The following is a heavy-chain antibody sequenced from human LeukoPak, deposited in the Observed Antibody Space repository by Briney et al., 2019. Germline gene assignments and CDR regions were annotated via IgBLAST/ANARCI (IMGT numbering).Heavy chain of an antibody. Sequence: GGSLRLSCAASGFTFGDYAMGWFRQAPGKGLEWLSFIKSKVYGETIEYAASVKGRFTISRDDSRSIAYLHMNSLETEDTAIYFCSRASFGVVVNMYYFDYWGLGTLVTVSS. D-gene: IGHD3-3*01. CDR2: IKSKVYGETI. CDR1: GFTFGDYA. CDR3: SRASFGVVVNMYYFDY. V-gene: IGHV3-49*03. J-gene: IGHJ4*02.